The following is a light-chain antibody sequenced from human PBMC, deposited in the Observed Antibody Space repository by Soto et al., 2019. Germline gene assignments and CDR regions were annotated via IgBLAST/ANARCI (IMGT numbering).Light chain of an antibody. CDR1: QTVNIN. CDR2: GAS. CDR3: QQYNSWPQT. Sequence: EIVMTQSPASLSVPPGERATLSCRASQTVNINLAWYQQKPGQAPRLLIYGASTRATGFPARFSGSGSGTEFTLTISSLQSEDFAVYYCQQYNSWPQTFGQGTKVEIK. J-gene: IGKJ1*01. V-gene: IGKV3-15*01.